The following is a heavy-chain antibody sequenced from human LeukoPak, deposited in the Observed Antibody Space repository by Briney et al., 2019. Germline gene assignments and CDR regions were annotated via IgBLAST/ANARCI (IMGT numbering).Heavy chain of an antibody. CDR3: AGSDTIGYSPREWDYWYFDL. V-gene: IGHV3-7*01. CDR1: GFPFTTYW. Sequence: GGSLRLSCAASGFPFTTYWMSWVRQAPGKGLEWVADIKEDGSEKSYVDSVKGRFTISRDNAKNSLYLQMNTLRAEDTAVYYCAGSDTIGYSPREWDYWYFDLWGRGTLVTVSS. D-gene: IGHD3-22*01. CDR2: IKEDGSEK. J-gene: IGHJ2*01.